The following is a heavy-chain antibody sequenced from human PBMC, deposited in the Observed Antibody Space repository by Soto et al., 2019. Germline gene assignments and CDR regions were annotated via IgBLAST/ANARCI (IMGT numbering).Heavy chain of an antibody. CDR2: ITSDSRYT. CDR1: GFIFSGHY. V-gene: IGHV3-11*06. Sequence: GGSLRLSCAASGFIFSGHYMSWLRHAPGKGLEWISYITSDSRYTNYAGSVKGRFTVSRNNARNSLYLQMNSLRVEDTGVYYCAREGAAAAERAYYFGMDIWGQGTTVTVSS. J-gene: IGHJ6*02. D-gene: IGHD6-13*01. CDR3: AREGAAAAERAYYFGMDI.